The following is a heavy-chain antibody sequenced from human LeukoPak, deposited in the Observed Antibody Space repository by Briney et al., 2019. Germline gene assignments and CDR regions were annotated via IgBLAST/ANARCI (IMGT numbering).Heavy chain of an antibody. CDR1: GGSISSGGYY. D-gene: IGHD3-22*01. J-gene: IGHJ4*02. V-gene: IGHV4-31*03. CDR2: IYYSGST. Sequence: SQTLSLTCTVSGGSISSGGYYWSWIRQHPGKGLEWIGYIYYSGSTYYNPSFKSRVTISVDTSKNQFSLKLSSVTAADTAVYYCATSYYDSSGYQFDYWGQGTLVTVSS. CDR3: ATSYYDSSGYQFDY.